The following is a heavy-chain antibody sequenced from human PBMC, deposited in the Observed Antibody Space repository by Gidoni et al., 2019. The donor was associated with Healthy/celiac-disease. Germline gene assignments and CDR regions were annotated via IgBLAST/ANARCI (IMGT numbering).Heavy chain of an antibody. CDR1: GGSISSYS. D-gene: IGHD2-15*01. CDR2: IYYSGST. Sequence: QVQLQESVPGLVKPSETLSLTCPVSGGSISSYSWSWIRQPPGKGLEWIGYIYYSGSTNYNPPLKSRVTISVDTSKNQFSLKLSSVTAADTAVYYCARDFSYCSGGSCYYYGMDVWGQGTTVTVSS. CDR3: ARDFSYCSGGSCYYYGMDV. V-gene: IGHV4-59*01. J-gene: IGHJ6*02.